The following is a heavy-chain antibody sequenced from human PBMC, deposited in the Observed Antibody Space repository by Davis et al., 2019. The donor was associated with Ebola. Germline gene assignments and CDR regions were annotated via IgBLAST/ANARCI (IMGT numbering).Heavy chain of an antibody. CDR2: INHSGST. D-gene: IGHD6-19*01. CDR1: GYSISSGYY. CDR3: ASWGSSGWPG. Sequence: MPSETLSLTCNVSGYSISSGYYWGWIRQPPGKGLEWIGEINHSGSTNYNPSLKSRVTISVDTSKNQFSLKLSSVTAADTAVYYCASWGSSGWPGWGQGTLVTVSS. J-gene: IGHJ4*02. V-gene: IGHV4-38-2*02.